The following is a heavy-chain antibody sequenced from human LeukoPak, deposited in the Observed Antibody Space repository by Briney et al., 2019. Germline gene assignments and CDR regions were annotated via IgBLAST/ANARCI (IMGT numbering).Heavy chain of an antibody. CDR3: ARAGARGGGTTDAFDI. CDR2: IIPIFGTA. Sequence: SVKVSRKASGGTFSSYAISWVRQAPGQGLEWMGGIIPIFGTANYAQKFQGRVTITTDESTSTAYMELSSLRSEDTAVYYCARAGARGGGTTDAFDIWGQGTMVTVSS. J-gene: IGHJ3*02. D-gene: IGHD1-1*01. CDR1: GGTFSSYA. V-gene: IGHV1-69*05.